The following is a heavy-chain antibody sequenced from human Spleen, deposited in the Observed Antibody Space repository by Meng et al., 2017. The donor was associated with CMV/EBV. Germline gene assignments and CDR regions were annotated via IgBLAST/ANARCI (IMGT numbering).Heavy chain of an antibody. D-gene: IGHD6-6*01. CDR1: GGTFSSYT. V-gene: IGHV1-69*02. Sequence: ASGGTFSSYTISWVRQAPGQGLEWMGRIIPILGIANYAQKFQGRVTITADKSTSTAYMELSSLRSEDTAVYYCARAPLYSSSSPFDYWGQGTLVTVSS. J-gene: IGHJ4*02. CDR3: ARAPLYSSSSPFDY. CDR2: IIPILGIA.